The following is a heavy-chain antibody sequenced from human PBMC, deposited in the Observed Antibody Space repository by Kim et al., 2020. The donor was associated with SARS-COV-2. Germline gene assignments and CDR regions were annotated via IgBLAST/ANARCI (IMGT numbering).Heavy chain of an antibody. CDR3: SRGRVATYLVGENYYYY. V-gene: IGHV3-30-3*01. CDR2: ISYDGSNK. J-gene: IGHJ6*01. CDR1: GFTFSSYA. Sequence: GGSLRLSCAASGFTFSSYAMHWVRQAPGKGLERVAVISYDGSNKYYADSAKGRFTISRDNSKNTLYLQMNSSRAEDTAAYYCSRGRVATYLVGENYYYY. D-gene: IGHD5-12*01.